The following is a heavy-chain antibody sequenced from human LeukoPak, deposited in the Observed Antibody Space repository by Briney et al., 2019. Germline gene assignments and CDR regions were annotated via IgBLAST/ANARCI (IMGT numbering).Heavy chain of an antibody. CDR1: GGSIISYGYY. CDR3: ARDRMDTALAFFFDY. V-gene: IGHV4-31*03. J-gene: IGHJ4*02. CDR2: IFYNGTT. Sequence: PSETLSLTCSVSGGSIISYGYYWTWIRQYPGKGLEWMGNIFYNGTTYYNPSFKGRVTVSGDTSKNQFSLNLNSLTAADTAVYYCARDRMDTALAFFFDYWGQGTLVTVSS. D-gene: IGHD5-18*01.